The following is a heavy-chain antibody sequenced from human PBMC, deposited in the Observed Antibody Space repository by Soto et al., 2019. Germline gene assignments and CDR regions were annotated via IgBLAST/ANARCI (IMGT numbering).Heavy chain of an antibody. CDR3: TKVSSSWYAGFFDL. D-gene: IGHD6-13*01. J-gene: IGHJ4*02. V-gene: IGHV3-23*01. CDR2: LSDSGISI. Sequence: EVQLLESGGGLVQPGGSLRLSCTASGFTFSSHAMTWVRQAPGKGLEWVSGLSDSGISIYYAESVKCGLTISRDNSKNRLYLQIHTLRAEDTAVYYCTKVSSSWYAGFFDLWGQGTLVTVSS. CDR1: GFTFSSHA.